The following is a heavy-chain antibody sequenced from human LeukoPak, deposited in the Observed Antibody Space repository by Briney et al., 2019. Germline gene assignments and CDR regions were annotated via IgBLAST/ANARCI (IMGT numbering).Heavy chain of an antibody. J-gene: IGHJ4*02. CDR3: ARDPLGVTTDY. V-gene: IGHV1-18*01. Sequence: GASVTVSCKATSYIIWVRQAPGQGLAWMGWIGSYAGDTYYAQKFQGRVTVTTDTSSSTAYMELRSLRSDDTAVYYCARDPLGVTTDYWGQGTLVTVSS. CDR2: IGSYAGDT. CDR1: TSY. D-gene: IGHD4-17*01.